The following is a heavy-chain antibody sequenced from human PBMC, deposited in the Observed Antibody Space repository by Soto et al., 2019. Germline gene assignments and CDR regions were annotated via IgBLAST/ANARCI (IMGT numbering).Heavy chain of an antibody. CDR3: ARGSLYCSSTSCSYGMDV. J-gene: IGHJ6*02. Sequence: PGWSLRLSCASSVFTFIDYGMHWVRQAPGEGLQWVAVIWFDGSNEHYADSVKGRFTISRDNSKNTLYLQMYSLRAGDTAVYYCARGSLYCSSTSCSYGMDVWGQGTTVTVSS. CDR1: VFTFIDYG. D-gene: IGHD2-15*01. V-gene: IGHV3-33*01. CDR2: IWFDGSNE.